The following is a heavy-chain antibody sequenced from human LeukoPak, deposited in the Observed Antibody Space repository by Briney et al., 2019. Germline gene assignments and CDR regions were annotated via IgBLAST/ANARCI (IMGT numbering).Heavy chain of an antibody. Sequence: SETLSLTCTVSGGSISSHYWSWIRQSPGEGLEWIGYIYNSGNTNYNPSLKSRVTISGDTSKNQLSLKVNSVTAADTAVYYCARGFLEWLPISWFDPWGQGTLVTVSS. D-gene: IGHD3-3*01. CDR2: IYNSGNT. V-gene: IGHV4-59*11. CDR3: ARGFLEWLPISWFDP. J-gene: IGHJ5*02. CDR1: GGSISSHY.